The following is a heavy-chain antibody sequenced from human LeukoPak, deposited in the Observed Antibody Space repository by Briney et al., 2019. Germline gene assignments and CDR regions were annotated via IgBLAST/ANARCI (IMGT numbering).Heavy chain of an antibody. J-gene: IGHJ4*02. D-gene: IGHD6-6*01. V-gene: IGHV3-30-3*01. CDR2: ISDDGGNT. Sequence: GGSLRLSCAASGFTFSSYAMRWVRQAPGKGLEWVAVISDDGGNTYYADSVKGRFTISRDNSKNTLYLQMNSLRAEDTAVYYCARDRGSSSRTLDYWGQGTLVTVSS. CDR3: ARDRGSSSRTLDY. CDR1: GFTFSSYA.